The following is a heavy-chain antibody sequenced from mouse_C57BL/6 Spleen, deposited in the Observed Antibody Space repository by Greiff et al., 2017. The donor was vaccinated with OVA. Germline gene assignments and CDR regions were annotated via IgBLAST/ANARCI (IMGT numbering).Heavy chain of an antibody. J-gene: IGHJ4*01. CDR2: ILPGSGGT. CDR1: GYTFTGYW. V-gene: IGHV1-9*01. CDR3: ARGGAYYAMDY. Sequence: VQRVESGAELMKPGASVKLSCKATGYTFTGYWIEWVKQRPGHGLEWIGEILPGSGGTNYNEKFKGKATFTADTSSNTAYMQLSSLTTEDSAIYYCARGGAYYAMDYWGQGTSVTVSS.